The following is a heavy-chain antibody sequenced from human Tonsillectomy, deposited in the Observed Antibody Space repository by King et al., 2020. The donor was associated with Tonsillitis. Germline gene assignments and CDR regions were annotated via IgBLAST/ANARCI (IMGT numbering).Heavy chain of an antibody. CDR2: INPNSGGT. V-gene: IGHV1-2*02. Sequence: VQLVESGAEVKKPGASVTVSCKASGYTFTGYYMHWVRQAPGHGLEWMGWINPNSGGTNYAQKFQGRVTMTRDTSISTAYMELSRLRSDDTAVYYCARGENPIKFTFGGVIATSPVGYWGQGTLVTVSS. CDR3: ARGENPIKFTFGGVIATSPVGY. D-gene: IGHD3-16*02. J-gene: IGHJ4*02. CDR1: GYTFTGYY.